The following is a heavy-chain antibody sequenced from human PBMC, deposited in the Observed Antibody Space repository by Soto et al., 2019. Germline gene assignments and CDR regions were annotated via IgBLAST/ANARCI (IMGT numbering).Heavy chain of an antibody. Sequence: SVKVSCKASGYTFTGYYMHWVRQAPGQGLEWMGWINPNSGGTNYAQKFQGRVTMTRDTSISTAYMELSSLRSEDTAVYYCAREPVSSRFDYWGQGTLVTVSS. D-gene: IGHD2-8*01. CDR2: INPNSGGT. CDR1: GYTFTGYY. J-gene: IGHJ4*02. V-gene: IGHV1-2*02. CDR3: AREPVSSRFDY.